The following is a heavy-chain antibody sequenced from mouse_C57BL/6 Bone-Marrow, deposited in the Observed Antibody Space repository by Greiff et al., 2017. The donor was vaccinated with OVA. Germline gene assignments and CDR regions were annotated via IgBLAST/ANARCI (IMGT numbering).Heavy chain of an antibody. CDR1: GYTFTDYE. V-gene: IGHV1-15*01. CDR2: IDPETGGT. Sequence: QVQLQQSGAELVRPGASVTLSCKASGYTFTDYEMHWVEQTPVHGLEWIGAIDPETGGTAYNQKFKGKATLTADKSSSTAYLELSSLTSEDSAGYYCTRASVVDLDYWGQGTTLTVSS. J-gene: IGHJ2*01. CDR3: TRASVVDLDY. D-gene: IGHD1-1*01.